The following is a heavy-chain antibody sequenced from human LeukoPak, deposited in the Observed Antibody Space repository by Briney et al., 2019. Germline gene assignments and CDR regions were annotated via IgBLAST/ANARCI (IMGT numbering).Heavy chain of an antibody. CDR1: GYTFTSYG. CDR3: ARATVVTRGADY. V-gene: IGHV1-18*01. Sequence: GASVKVSCKASGYTFTSYGISWVRQAPGQGLEWMGWISAYNGNTNYAQKLQGRVTMTTDTSTSTAYMELSSVTAADTAVYYCARATVVTRGADYWGQGTLVTVSS. CDR2: ISAYNGNT. J-gene: IGHJ4*02. D-gene: IGHD4-23*01.